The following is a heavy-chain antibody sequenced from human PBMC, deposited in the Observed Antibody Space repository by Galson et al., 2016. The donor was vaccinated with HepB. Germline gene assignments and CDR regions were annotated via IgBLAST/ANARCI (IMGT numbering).Heavy chain of an antibody. J-gene: IGHJ4*02. V-gene: IGHV4-30-2*01. CDR2: IYQGETA. CDR3: ARGTYDFWSGFSPTEYYFDY. CDR1: GVSITSGGFS. D-gene: IGHD3-3*01. Sequence: TLSLTCAVSGVSITSGGFSWNWIRQPPGKGLEWIGDIYQGETAYYTPSLRSRVTMALHRTNNLFSLKLSSVTAADTAVYYCARGTYDFWSGFSPTEYYFDYWGQGALVAVSS.